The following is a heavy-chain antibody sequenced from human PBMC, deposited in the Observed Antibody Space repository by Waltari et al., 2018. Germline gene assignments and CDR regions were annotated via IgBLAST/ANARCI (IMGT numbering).Heavy chain of an antibody. V-gene: IGHV3-7*01. CDR2: IKQDGSEK. D-gene: IGHD3-10*01. J-gene: IGHJ3*02. Sequence: EVQLVESGGGLVQPGGSLRLSCAASGFTFSSHWMSWVRQAPGKGLEWVANIKQDGSEKYYVDSVKGRFTISRDNAKNSLYLQMNSLRAEDTAVYYCARDRPPYYGSGFDIWGQGTMVTVSS. CDR1: GFTFSSHW. CDR3: ARDRPPYYGSGFDI.